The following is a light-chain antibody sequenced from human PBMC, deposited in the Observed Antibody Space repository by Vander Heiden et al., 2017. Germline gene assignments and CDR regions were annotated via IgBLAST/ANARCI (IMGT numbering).Light chain of an antibody. CDR2: GAS. CDR1: QSVSSSY. V-gene: IGKV3-20*01. J-gene: IGKJ2*01. Sequence: EIVLTQSPGTLSLSPGERATLSCRASQSVSSSYLAWYKQKPGQAPKLLIYGASSRATGIKDRFSGSGDGTDFTLTISRREPEDFAVYYCQQECSEPLMYTFGQGTKLEIK. CDR3: QQECSEPLMYT.